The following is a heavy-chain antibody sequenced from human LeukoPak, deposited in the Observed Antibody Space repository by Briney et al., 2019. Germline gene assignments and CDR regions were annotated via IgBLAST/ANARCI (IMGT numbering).Heavy chain of an antibody. CDR2: IIPIFGTA. D-gene: IGHD4-17*01. CDR1: GGTFSSYA. V-gene: IGHV1-69*01. Sequence: EASVKVSCKASGGTFSSYAISWVRQAPGQGLEWMGGIIPIFGTANYAQKFQGRVTITADESTSTAYMELSSLRSEDTAVYYCARDLPDYGGTPNLYYYMDVWGKGTTVTVSS. J-gene: IGHJ6*03. CDR3: ARDLPDYGGTPNLYYYMDV.